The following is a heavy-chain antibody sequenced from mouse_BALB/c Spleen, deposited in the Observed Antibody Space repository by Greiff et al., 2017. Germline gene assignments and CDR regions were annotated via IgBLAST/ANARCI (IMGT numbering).Heavy chain of an antibody. CDR2: IWAGGST. D-gene: IGHD1-2*01. V-gene: IGHV2-9*02. CDR3: ARDPIHYYDYWYFDV. J-gene: IGHJ1*01. Sequence: QVQLKQSGPGLVAPSQSLSITCTVSGFSLTSYGVHWVRQPPGKGLEWLGVIWAGGSTNYNSALMSRLSISKDNSKSQVFLKMNSLQTDDTAMYYCARDPIHYYDYWYFDVWGAGTTVTVSS. CDR1: GFSLTSYG.